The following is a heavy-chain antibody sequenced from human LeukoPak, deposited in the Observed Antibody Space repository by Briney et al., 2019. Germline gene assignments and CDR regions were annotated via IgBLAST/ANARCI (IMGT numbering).Heavy chain of an antibody. J-gene: IGHJ4*02. D-gene: IGHD5-12*01. Sequence: GGSLRLSCAASGFTFSSYGMHWVRQAPGKGLEWVAVIWYDGSNKYYADSVKGRFTISRDNSKNTLYLQMNSLRAQDTAVYYCARANKLWIAENFFDYWGQGTLVTVSS. V-gene: IGHV3-33*01. CDR1: GFTFSSYG. CDR3: ARANKLWIAENFFDY. CDR2: IWYDGSNK.